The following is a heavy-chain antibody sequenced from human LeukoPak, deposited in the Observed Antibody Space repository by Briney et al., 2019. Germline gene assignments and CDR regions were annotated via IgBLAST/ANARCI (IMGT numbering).Heavy chain of an antibody. CDR2: INHSGST. Sequence: ASETLSLTCAVYGGSFSGYYWSWIRQPPGKGLEWIGEINHSGSTNYNPSLKSRVTISVDTSKNQFSLKLSSVTAADTAVYYCARGPAGSGSYRIGRRSGYFDYWGQGTLVTVSS. V-gene: IGHV4-34*01. J-gene: IGHJ4*02. CDR3: ARGPAGSGSYRIGRRSGYFDY. CDR1: GGSFSGYY. D-gene: IGHD3-10*01.